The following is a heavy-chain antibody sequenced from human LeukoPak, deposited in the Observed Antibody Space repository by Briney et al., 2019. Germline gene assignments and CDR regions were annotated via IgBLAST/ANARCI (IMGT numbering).Heavy chain of an antibody. CDR3: ARAGTHDAFNI. J-gene: IGHJ3*02. D-gene: IGHD1-7*01. CDR2: ISGSGGST. Sequence: PGGSLRLSCAASGFTFSSYAMSWVRQAPGKGLEWVSAISGSGGSTYYADSVKGWFTISRDNSKNTLYLQMHSPRAEDTAGYYCARAGTHDAFNIWGQATIVTVPP. V-gene: IGHV3-23*01. CDR1: GFTFSSYA.